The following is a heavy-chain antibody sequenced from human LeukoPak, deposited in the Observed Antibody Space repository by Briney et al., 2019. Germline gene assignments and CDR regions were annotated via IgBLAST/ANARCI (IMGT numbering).Heavy chain of an antibody. CDR2: IYHSGST. D-gene: IGHD4-23*01. CDR3: ARTRNGGSFDY. CDR1: GGSISSYY. V-gene: IGHV4-59*12. Sequence: SETLSLTCTVSGGSISSYYWSWIRQPPGKGLEWIGYIYHSGSTYYNPSLKSRVTISVDRSKNQFSLKLSSVTAADTAVYYCARTRNGGSFDYWGQGTLVTVSS. J-gene: IGHJ4*02.